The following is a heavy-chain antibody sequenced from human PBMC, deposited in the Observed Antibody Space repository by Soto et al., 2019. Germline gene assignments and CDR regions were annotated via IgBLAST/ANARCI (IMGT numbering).Heavy chain of an antibody. V-gene: IGHV4-34*01. Sequence: VQLQQWGAGLLKPSETLSLTCAVYGGSFSGYYWTWIRQPPGTGLEWIGEINHSGSTNYNPSLKSRVTISVDTSKNQFSLKLTSVTAADTAVYYCARDNITGLFDYWGQGTLVTVSS. CDR3: ARDNITGLFDY. CDR2: INHSGST. J-gene: IGHJ4*02. CDR1: GGSFSGYY. D-gene: IGHD2-8*02.